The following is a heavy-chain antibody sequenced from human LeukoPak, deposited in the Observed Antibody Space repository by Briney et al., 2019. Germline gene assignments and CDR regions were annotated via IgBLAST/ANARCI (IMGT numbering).Heavy chain of an antibody. Sequence: ASVKVSCKASGYIFTNHAINWVRQAPGQGLEWMGWINTNTGNPTYAQGFTGRFVFSLDTSVSTAYLQISSLKAEDTAVYYCARGQEERGTDTWGQGTMVTVSS. CDR3: ARGQEERGTDT. V-gene: IGHV7-4-1*02. CDR1: GYIFTNHA. D-gene: IGHD1-1*01. J-gene: IGHJ3*02. CDR2: INTNTGNP.